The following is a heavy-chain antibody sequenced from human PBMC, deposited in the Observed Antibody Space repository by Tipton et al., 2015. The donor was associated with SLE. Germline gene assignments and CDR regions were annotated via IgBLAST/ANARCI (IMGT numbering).Heavy chain of an antibody. CDR3: ARQGIAVAHGDY. Sequence: SLRLSCAASGFTFSSYWMSWVRQAPGKGLEWVANIKQDGSEKYYVDSVKGRFTISRDNAKIPLYLQMNSLRAEDTAVYYCARQGIAVAHGDYWGQGTLVTVSS. V-gene: IGHV3-7*01. CDR2: IKQDGSEK. D-gene: IGHD6-19*01. CDR1: GFTFSSYW. J-gene: IGHJ4*02.